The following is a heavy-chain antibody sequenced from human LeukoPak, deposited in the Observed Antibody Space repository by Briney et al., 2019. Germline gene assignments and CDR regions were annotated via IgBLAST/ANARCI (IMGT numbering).Heavy chain of an antibody. CDR1: GSTFSNYW. Sequence: GGSLRLSCAASGSTFSNYWMGWVRQAPGKGLEWVANIKQDGTEKRYVDPVKGRFTISRDNAKSSLYLQMNSLRAEDTALYYCSREGELWGQGTLVTVSS. J-gene: IGHJ4*02. D-gene: IGHD1-7*01. CDR3: SREGEL. V-gene: IGHV3-7*03. CDR2: IKQDGTEK.